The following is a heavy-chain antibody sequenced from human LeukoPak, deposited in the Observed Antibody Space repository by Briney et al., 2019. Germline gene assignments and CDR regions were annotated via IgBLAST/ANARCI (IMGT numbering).Heavy chain of an antibody. J-gene: IGHJ4*01. D-gene: IGHD4-17*01. CDR2: ISGSGGST. Sequence: GGSLRLSCAASGFTFSSYGMSWVRQAPGKGLEWVSAISGSGGSTYYADSVKGRFTISRDNSKNTLYLQMNSLRAEDTAVYYCARRRRSVNGDPRDYFDYWGQEPWSPSPQ. CDR3: ARRRRSVNGDPRDYFDY. CDR1: GFTFSSYG. V-gene: IGHV3-23*01.